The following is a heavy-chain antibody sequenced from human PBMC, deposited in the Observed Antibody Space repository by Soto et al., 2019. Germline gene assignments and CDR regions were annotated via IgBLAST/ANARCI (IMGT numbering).Heavy chain of an antibody. CDR2: ISEDGNTK. CDR1: GFTFSRFD. J-gene: IGHJ4*02. D-gene: IGHD2-15*01. CDR3: AKARTTYTDTYSHRTFDY. V-gene: IGHV3-30*18. Sequence: QVQLVESGGGVVQPGRSLTLSCAASGFTFSRFDMHWVRQAPGKGLEWVADISEDGNTKYYADSVKGRFTISRDKSSNTLFLQMNSLRAEDTAVYYCAKARTTYTDTYSHRTFDYWGQGILVTVSS.